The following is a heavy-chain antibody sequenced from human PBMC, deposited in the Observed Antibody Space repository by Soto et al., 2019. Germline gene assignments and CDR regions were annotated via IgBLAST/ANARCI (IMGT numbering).Heavy chain of an antibody. CDR2: IYYSGST. V-gene: IGHV4-39*01. J-gene: IGHJ5*02. CDR1: GGSISSSSYY. D-gene: IGHD3-22*01. Sequence: ETLSLTCTVSGGSISSSSYYWGWIRQPPGKGLEWIGSIYYSGSTYYNPSLKSRVTISVDTSKNQFSLKLSSVTAADTAVYYCASYSYYDSPSHQNWFDPWGQGTLVTVSS. CDR3: ASYSYYDSPSHQNWFDP.